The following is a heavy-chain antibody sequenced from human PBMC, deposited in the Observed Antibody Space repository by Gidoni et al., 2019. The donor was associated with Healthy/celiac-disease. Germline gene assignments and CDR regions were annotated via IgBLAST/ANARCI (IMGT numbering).Heavy chain of an antibody. CDR3: ARVVYRTNIVVVPAATAPLAHFDY. Sequence: QVQLQQWGAGLLKPSETLSLTCAVYGGSFSGYYWSWIRQPPGKGLEWLGEINHSGRTNYNPSLKSRVTISVDTSKNQFSLKLSSVTAADTAVYYCARVVYRTNIVVVPAATAPLAHFDYWGQGTLVTVSS. J-gene: IGHJ4*02. D-gene: IGHD2-2*01. CDR1: GGSFSGYY. CDR2: INHSGRT. V-gene: IGHV4-34*01.